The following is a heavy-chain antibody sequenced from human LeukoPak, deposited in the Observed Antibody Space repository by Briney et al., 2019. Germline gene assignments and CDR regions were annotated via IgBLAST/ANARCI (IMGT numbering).Heavy chain of an antibody. J-gene: IGHJ5*02. Sequence: PSGTLSLTCAVSGGSISSSNWWSWVRQPPGKGLERIGEIYHSGSTNYNPSLKSRVTISVDKSKNQFSLKLSSVTAADTAVYYCARDRYQPYRLNWFDPWGQGTLVTVSS. CDR2: IYHSGST. V-gene: IGHV4-4*02. CDR3: ARDRYQPYRLNWFDP. CDR1: GGSISSSNW. D-gene: IGHD2-2*01.